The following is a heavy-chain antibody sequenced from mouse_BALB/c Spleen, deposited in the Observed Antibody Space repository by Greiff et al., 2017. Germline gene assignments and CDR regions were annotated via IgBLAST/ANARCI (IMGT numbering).Heavy chain of an antibody. J-gene: IGHJ3*01. V-gene: IGHV1-15*01. CDR2: IDPETGGT. CDR3: TRYRYRYDVSWFAY. CDR1: CYTFTDYE. D-gene: IGHD2-14*01. Sequence: QVQLQQSGAELVRPGASVTLSCKASCYTFTDYEMHWVKQTPVHGLEWIGAIDPETGGTAYNQKFKGKATLTADKSSSTAYMELRSLTSEDSAVYYCTRYRYRYDVSWFAYWGQGTLVTVSA.